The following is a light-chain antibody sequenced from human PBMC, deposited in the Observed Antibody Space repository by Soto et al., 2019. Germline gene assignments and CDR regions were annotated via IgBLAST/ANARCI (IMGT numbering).Light chain of an antibody. CDR3: CSYAGSSTYV. Sequence: QSVLTQPASLSGSPGQSITISYTGTSSDVGAYKLVSWYQQYPGKAPKLLIYEDSKRPSGISNRFSGSNSGNTASLTISGLQAEDEADYYCCSYAGSSTYVFGTGTKLTVL. J-gene: IGLJ1*01. V-gene: IGLV2-23*01. CDR1: SSDVGAYKL. CDR2: EDS.